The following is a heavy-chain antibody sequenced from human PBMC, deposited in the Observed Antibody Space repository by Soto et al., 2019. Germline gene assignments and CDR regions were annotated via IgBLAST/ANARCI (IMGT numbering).Heavy chain of an antibody. J-gene: IGHJ4*02. V-gene: IGHV3-30-3*01. CDR1: GFTFSSYA. Sequence: QVQLVESGGGVVQPGRSLRLSCAASGFTFSSYAMHWVRQAPGKGLEWVAVISYDGSNKYYADSVKGRFTIARDNSKNRLYLQMNSRSAEDTAVYYCARSEYSSGTSFDYWGQGTLVTVSS. CDR2: ISYDGSNK. CDR3: ARSEYSSGTSFDY. D-gene: IGHD3-22*01.